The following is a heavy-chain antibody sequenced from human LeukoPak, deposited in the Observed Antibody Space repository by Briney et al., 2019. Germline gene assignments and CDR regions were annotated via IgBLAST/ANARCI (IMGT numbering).Heavy chain of an antibody. CDR1: GGSISSYY. J-gene: IGHJ4*02. CDR2: IYYSGST. D-gene: IGHD3-10*01. Sequence: SETLSFTCTVSGGSISSYYWSWIRQPPGKGLEWIGYIYYSGSTNYNPSLKSRVTISVDTSKNQFSLKLSSVTAADTAVYYCARTYGSGSLKLDYWGQGTLVTVSS. V-gene: IGHV4-59*01. CDR3: ARTYGSGSLKLDY.